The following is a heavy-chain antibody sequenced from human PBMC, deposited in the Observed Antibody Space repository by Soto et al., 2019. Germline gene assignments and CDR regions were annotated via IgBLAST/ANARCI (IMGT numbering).Heavy chain of an antibody. J-gene: IGHJ3*02. CDR2: IWYDGSNK. Sequence: GGSLRISCAASGFTFSSYGMHWVREAPGKGLEWVAVIWYDGSNKYYADSVKGRFTISRDNSKNTLYLQMNSLRAEDTAVYYCARDRELGYGGALWRAFDIWGQGTMVNGSS. D-gene: IGHD3-3*01. CDR3: ARDRELGYGGALWRAFDI. V-gene: IGHV3-33*01. CDR1: GFTFSSYG.